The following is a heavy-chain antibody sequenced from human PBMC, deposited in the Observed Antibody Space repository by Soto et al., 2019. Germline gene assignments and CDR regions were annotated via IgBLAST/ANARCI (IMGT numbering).Heavy chain of an antibody. CDR1: GFTFSSYA. J-gene: IGHJ3*02. V-gene: IGHV3-23*01. Sequence: GGSLRLSCAASGFTFSSYAMSWVRQAPGKGLEWVSGISGNGYSTYYADSVQGRLTISRDNSKNTLYLQMNSLRAEDTAVYYCAKDRGGIIVVLPTNTVDIWGQGTMVSVSS. CDR3: AKDRGGIIVVLPTNTVDI. CDR2: ISGNGYST. D-gene: IGHD2-2*01.